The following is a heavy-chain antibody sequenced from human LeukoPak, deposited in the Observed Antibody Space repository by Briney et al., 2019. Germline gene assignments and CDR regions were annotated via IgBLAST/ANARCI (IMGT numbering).Heavy chain of an antibody. CDR2: IYSSGIT. CDR3: ARRGNQFDY. D-gene: IGHD1-14*01. CDR1: GDSISSYH. Sequence: SETLSLTCTVSGDSISSYHWSWIRQPPGKGLEWIGYIYSSGITNYNPSLKSRVTISTDTSMNQLSLQLTSVTAADTAVYYCARRGNQFDYWGQGTLVTVSS. V-gene: IGHV4-4*09. J-gene: IGHJ4*02.